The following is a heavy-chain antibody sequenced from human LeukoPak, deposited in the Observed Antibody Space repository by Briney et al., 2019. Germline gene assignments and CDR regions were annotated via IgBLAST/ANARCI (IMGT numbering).Heavy chain of an antibody. J-gene: IGHJ4*02. D-gene: IGHD3-22*01. Sequence: GGSLRLSCTASGFTFGDYAMNWVRQAPGKGLEWVSYISSSGSTIYYADSVKGRFTISRDNAKNSLYLQMNSLRAEDTAVYYCAPRSIRYYDSSGYGYWGQGTLVTVSS. CDR3: APRSIRYYDSSGYGY. CDR2: ISSSGSTI. V-gene: IGHV3-48*03. CDR1: GFTFGDYA.